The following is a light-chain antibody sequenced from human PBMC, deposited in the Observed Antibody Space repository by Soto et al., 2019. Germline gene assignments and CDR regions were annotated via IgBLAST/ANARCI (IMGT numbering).Light chain of an antibody. Sequence: QSVLTQPASVSGSPGQSITISCTGTSSDVGGYNYVSWYQQHPGKAPKLMIYDVSDRPSGVSNRFSGSKSGNTASLTISGLQAEDEADYYCCSYTSSRSPPYVFGTGPKFTVL. J-gene: IGLJ1*01. CDR1: SSDVGGYNY. V-gene: IGLV2-14*01. CDR2: DVS. CDR3: CSYTSSRSPPYV.